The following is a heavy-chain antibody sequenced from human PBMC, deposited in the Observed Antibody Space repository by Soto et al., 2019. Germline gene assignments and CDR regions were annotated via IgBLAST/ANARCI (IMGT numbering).Heavy chain of an antibody. V-gene: IGHV3-21*01. J-gene: IGHJ4*02. Sequence: GGSLRLSCAASGFTFSSYSMNWVRQAPGKGLEWVSSISSSSSYIYYADSVKGRFTISRDNAKNSLYLQMNSLRAEDTAVYYCARGKATRPPVKYYFDYWGQGTLVTVSS. CDR2: ISSSSSYI. CDR1: GFTFSSYS. CDR3: ARGKATRPPVKYYFDY. D-gene: IGHD5-12*01.